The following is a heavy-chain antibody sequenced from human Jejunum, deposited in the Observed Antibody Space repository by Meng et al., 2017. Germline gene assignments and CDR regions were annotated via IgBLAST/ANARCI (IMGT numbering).Heavy chain of an antibody. J-gene: IGHJ4*02. CDR1: GGSVSSAAYY. CDR3: AHSSSSSSFGFDY. D-gene: IGHD6-6*01. Sequence: GPVHESGPGLVRPSETLSLTCTVSGGSVSSAAYYRNWIRQPPGKGLEWIGYIYYSGGTTYSPSLNSRVTISIDTAKNQVSLKVSSVTAADTAVYYCAHSSSSSSFGFDYWGQGTLVTVSS. CDR2: IYYSGGT. V-gene: IGHV4-61*08.